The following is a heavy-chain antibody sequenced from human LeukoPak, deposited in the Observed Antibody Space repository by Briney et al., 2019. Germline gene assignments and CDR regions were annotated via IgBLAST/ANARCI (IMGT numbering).Heavy chain of an antibody. J-gene: IGHJ5*02. Sequence: GASVKVSCKASGFTFTSSAMQWVRQARGQRLEWIGWIVVGSGNTNYAQKFQERVTITRDMSTSTAYMELSSLRSEDTAVYYCARADLNYNNGYDRLWFDPWGQGTLVTVSS. CDR3: ARADLNYNNGYDRLWFDP. CDR2: IVVGSGNT. V-gene: IGHV1-58*02. CDR1: GFTFTSSA. D-gene: IGHD3-10*01.